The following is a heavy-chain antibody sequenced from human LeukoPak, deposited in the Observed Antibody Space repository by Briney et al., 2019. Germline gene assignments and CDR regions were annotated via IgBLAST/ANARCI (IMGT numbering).Heavy chain of an antibody. Sequence: PGGSLRLSCAASGFTFSDHYMDWVRQAPGKGLEWVGRTRNKANSYTTEYAASVKGRFTISRDDSKNSLYLQMNSLKTEDTAVYYCARSHWGAYGVFDYWGQGTLSPSPQ. J-gene: IGHJ4*02. D-gene: IGHD7-27*01. CDR2: TRNKANSYTT. CDR3: ARSHWGAYGVFDY. V-gene: IGHV3-72*01. CDR1: GFTFSDHY.